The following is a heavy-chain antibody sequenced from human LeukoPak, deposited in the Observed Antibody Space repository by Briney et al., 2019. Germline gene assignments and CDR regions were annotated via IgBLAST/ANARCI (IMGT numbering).Heavy chain of an antibody. D-gene: IGHD3-10*02. CDR3: AELGITMIGGV. J-gene: IGHJ6*04. CDR1: GFTFSSDE. CDR2: ISSSGSTI. Sequence: GGSLRLSCAASGFTFSSDEMNWGRQAPGKGLEWVSYISSSGSTIYYADSVKGRFTISRDNAKNSLYLQMNSLRAEDTAVYYCAELGITMIGGVWGKGTTVTISS. V-gene: IGHV3-48*03.